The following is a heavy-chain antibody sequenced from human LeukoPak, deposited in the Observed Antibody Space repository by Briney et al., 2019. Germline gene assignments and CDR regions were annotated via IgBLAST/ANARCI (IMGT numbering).Heavy chain of an antibody. V-gene: IGHV4-59*01. CDR2: IYYSGST. Sequence: PSETLSLTCTVSGGSISSYYWSWIRQPPGKGLEWIGYIYYSGSTNYNPSLKSRVTISVDTSKNQFSLKLSSVTAADTAVYYCARGDAEEQHFDYWGQGTLVTVSS. J-gene: IGHJ4*02. D-gene: IGHD1/OR15-1a*01. CDR1: GGSISSYY. CDR3: ARGDAEEQHFDY.